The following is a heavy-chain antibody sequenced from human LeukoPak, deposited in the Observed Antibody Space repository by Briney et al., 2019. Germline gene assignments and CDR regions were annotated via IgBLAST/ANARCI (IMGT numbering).Heavy chain of an antibody. CDR2: IYHSGST. D-gene: IGHD3-22*01. J-gene: IGHJ4*02. CDR1: GYSISSGYY. Sequence: SETLSLTCAVSGYSISSGYYWGWIRQPPGKGLEWIGSIYHSGSTYYNPSLKSRVTISVDTSKNQFSLKLSSVTAADTAVYYCARTRYYYDSSGYYWGVYYFDYWGQGTPVTVSS. CDR3: ARTRYYYDSSGYYWGVYYFDY. V-gene: IGHV4-38-2*01.